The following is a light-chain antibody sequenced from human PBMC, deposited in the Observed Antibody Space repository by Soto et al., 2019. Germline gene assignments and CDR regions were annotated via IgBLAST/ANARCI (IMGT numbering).Light chain of an antibody. CDR2: GAS. J-gene: IGKJ1*01. CDR1: QSVSSY. CDR3: QQRSNWPPWT. Sequence: EIVLPQSPATRSLSPGERATLSCMASQSVSSYLAWYQQKPGQAPRLLIYGASSRATGIPERFSGSGSGTDFTLTISSLEPEDFAVYYCQQRSNWPPWTFGQGTKVDIK. V-gene: IGKV3-11*01.